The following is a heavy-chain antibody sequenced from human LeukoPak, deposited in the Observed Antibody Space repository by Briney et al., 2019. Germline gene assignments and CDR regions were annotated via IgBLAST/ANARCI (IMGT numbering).Heavy chain of an antibody. CDR2: IIWNGGST. D-gene: IGHD3-22*01. Sequence: GGSLRLSCAASGFTFSDYYMSWIRQAPGKGLEWVPGIIWNGGSTGYADSVKGRFTISRDNAKNSLYLQMNSLRAEDTALYYCARSSRRGYYPYFDYWGQGTLVTVSS. V-gene: IGHV3-20*04. CDR1: GFTFSDYY. CDR3: ARSSRRGYYPYFDY. J-gene: IGHJ4*02.